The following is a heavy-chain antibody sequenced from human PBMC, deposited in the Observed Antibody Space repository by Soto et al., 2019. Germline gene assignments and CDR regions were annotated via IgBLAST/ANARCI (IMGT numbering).Heavy chain of an antibody. CDR1: GFDFGSYA. V-gene: IGHV3-30*04. J-gene: IGHJ4*02. CDR3: ARDLWRADY. D-gene: IGHD3-3*01. Sequence: QVQLVQSGGGVVQPGRSLRLSCEASGFDFGSYAMHWVRQAPGKGLEWVTLISYDGRNKYYADSVKGRLTISRDNSKKTLYLQMNSLRPEYTAVYYCARDLWRADYWGQGTLVTVSS. CDR2: ISYDGRNK.